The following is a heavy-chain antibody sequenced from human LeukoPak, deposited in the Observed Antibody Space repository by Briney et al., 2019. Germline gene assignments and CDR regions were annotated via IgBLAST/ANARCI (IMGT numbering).Heavy chain of an antibody. Sequence: PGGTLRLSCAASGFTVSSNYMSWVRQAPGKGLEWVSVIYSGGSTYYADFVKGRLTISRDNSQNTLFLQMNSLRAEDTALYYCATDYDRSGYYPEYWGQGTLVTVSS. CDR2: IYSGGST. D-gene: IGHD3-22*01. CDR3: ATDYDRSGYYPEY. J-gene: IGHJ4*02. V-gene: IGHV3-53*05. CDR1: GFTVSSNY.